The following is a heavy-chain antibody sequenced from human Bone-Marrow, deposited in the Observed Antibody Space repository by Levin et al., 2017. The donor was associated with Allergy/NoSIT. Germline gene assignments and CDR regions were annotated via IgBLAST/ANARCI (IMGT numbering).Heavy chain of an antibody. CDR2: INHIGIT. CDR1: GGSFSDYY. J-gene: IGHJ6*03. D-gene: IGHD2-15*01. Sequence: SCAVYGGSFSDYYWSWIRQPPGKGLEWLGEINHIGITKYTPSLKSRITISVDTSKSPFSLKVTSVTAADTAVYYCARESRYCSGGICYHYYYMDVWGKGTTVTVSS. V-gene: IGHV4-34*01. CDR3: ARESRYCSGGICYHYYYMDV.